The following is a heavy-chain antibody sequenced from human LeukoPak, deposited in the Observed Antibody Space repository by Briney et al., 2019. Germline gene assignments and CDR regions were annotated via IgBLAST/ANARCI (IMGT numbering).Heavy chain of an antibody. CDR1: GYTFTSYA. CDR2: INPNSGGT. D-gene: IGHD3-10*01. CDR3: ARDNVRGRGYDFDY. J-gene: IGHJ4*02. V-gene: IGHV1-2*02. Sequence: ASVKVSCKASGYTFTSYAMNWVRQAPGQGLEWMGWINPNSGGTIYAQKFQGRVTMTRDTSISTVYMELSRLRSDDTAVYYCARDNVRGRGYDFDYWGQGTLVTVSS.